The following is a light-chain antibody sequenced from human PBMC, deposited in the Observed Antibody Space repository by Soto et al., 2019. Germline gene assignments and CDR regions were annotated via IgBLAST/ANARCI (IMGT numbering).Light chain of an antibody. CDR2: GAS. J-gene: IGKJ2*01. V-gene: IGKV3-20*01. CDR3: QHFGDSPPYT. CDR1: QSISSNY. Sequence: VLTQSPGTLSMSPGERATFSCRASQSISSNYLAWYQHKPGQAPRLLIYGASSRATGIPHRFSGSGSGTDFTLTINRLEPEDCGMSYCQHFGDSPPYTFGQGTRLEIK.